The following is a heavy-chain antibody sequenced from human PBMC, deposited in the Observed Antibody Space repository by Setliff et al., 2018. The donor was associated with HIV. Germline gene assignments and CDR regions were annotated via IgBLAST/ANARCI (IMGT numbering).Heavy chain of an antibody. Sequence: PGVSLRLSCAASGFTFSDYYMSWIRQAPGKGLEWVSYISSGSTMYYADSVKGRFTISRDNAKNSLFLQMNSLRAEDTAVYYCARSGYYSLFYYGMDVWGQGTTVTVSS. D-gene: IGHD3-22*01. CDR2: ISSGSTM. CDR3: ARSGYYSLFYYGMDV. V-gene: IGHV3-11*04. J-gene: IGHJ6*02. CDR1: GFTFSDYY.